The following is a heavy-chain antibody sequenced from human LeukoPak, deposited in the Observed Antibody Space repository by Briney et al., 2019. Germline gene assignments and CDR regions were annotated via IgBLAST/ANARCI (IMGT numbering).Heavy chain of an antibody. D-gene: IGHD6-19*01. Sequence: GASVKVSCKASGGTFSSYAISGVRQAPGQGLEWMGGIIPIFGAAIYAQEFQGRVTITADKSTSTAYMELSSLRSEDTAVYYCARVSSGWLDYWGQGTLVTVSS. J-gene: IGHJ4*02. CDR1: GGTFSSYA. CDR3: ARVSSGWLDY. CDR2: IIPIFGAA. V-gene: IGHV1-69*06.